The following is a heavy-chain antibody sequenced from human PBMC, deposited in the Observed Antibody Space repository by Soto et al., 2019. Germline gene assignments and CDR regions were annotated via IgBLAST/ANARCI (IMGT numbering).Heavy chain of an antibody. J-gene: IGHJ3*02. CDR1: GYTFTGYY. CDR3: ARGPGYQSSSLLWFGEAADAFDI. Sequence: ASEKVSCKASGYTFTGYYMHWVRQAPGQGLEWMGWINPNSGGTNYAQKFQGWVTMTRDTSISTAYMELSRLRSDDTAVYYCARGPGYQSSSLLWFGEAADAFDIWGQGTMVTVSS. V-gene: IGHV1-2*04. D-gene: IGHD3-10*01. CDR2: INPNSGGT.